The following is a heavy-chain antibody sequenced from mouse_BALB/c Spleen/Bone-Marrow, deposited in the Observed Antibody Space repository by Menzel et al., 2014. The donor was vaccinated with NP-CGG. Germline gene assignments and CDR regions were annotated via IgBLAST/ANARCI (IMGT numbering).Heavy chain of an antibody. CDR2: NNPGSGGT. J-gene: IGHJ4*01. D-gene: IGHD2-3*01. CDR1: GYAFTNYL. Sequence: QVQLKQSAELVRPGTSVKVSCKASGYAFTNYLIEWVKQRPGQGLEWIGVNNPGSGGTNYNEKFKGKATLTADKSSSTVYMQLSSLTSDDSAVYFCARSIYDGYSEAMDYWGQGTSVTVSS. V-gene: IGHV1-54*03. CDR3: ARSIYDGYSEAMDY.